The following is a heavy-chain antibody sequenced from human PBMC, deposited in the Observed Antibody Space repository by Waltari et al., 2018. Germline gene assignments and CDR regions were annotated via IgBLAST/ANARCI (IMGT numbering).Heavy chain of an antibody. J-gene: IGHJ4*02. CDR1: GGPISNYY. CDR2: IYSTGST. V-gene: IGHV4-59*01. Sequence: QVQLQESGPGLVKPSETLSLTCTVSGGPISNYYWSWVRQSPGQEPEWIGYIYSTGSTDYNPSLKGRVTMSVDTSKNQFSLRLTSVSAADTAVYFCARGGGYGGSIFDHWGRGTLVTVSS. CDR3: ARGGGYGGSIFDH. D-gene: IGHD2-15*01.